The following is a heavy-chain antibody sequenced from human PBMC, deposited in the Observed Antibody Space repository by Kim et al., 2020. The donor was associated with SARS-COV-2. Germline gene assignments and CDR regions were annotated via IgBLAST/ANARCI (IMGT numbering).Heavy chain of an antibody. D-gene: IGHD1-26*01. CDR1: GFTFSSYA. V-gene: IGHV3-30-3*01. J-gene: IGHJ6*03. CDR3: ARDAYSGSYYYYYYYYMDV. Sequence: GGSLRLSCAASGFTFSSYAMHWVRQAPGKGLEWVAVISYDGSNKYYADSVKGRFTISRDNSKNTLYLQMNSLRAEDTAVYYCARDAYSGSYYYYYYYYMDVWGRGTTITVSS. CDR2: ISYDGSNK.